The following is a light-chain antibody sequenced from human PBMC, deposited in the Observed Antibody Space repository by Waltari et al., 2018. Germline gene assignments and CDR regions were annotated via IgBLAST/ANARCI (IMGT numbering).Light chain of an antibody. V-gene: IGKV3-20*01. CDR3: QQYGSSPT. CDR2: GAY. CDR1: QSVSSSY. J-gene: IGKJ1*01. Sequence: VLTQSPSTLSLSRGGKATLSCRASQSVSSSYLAWYQQKPGTAPRLLIYGAYSRGTVIPDRFSGSWAGTDFTLTISRLEPEYFAVYYCQQYGSSPTFGQGTKVEIK.